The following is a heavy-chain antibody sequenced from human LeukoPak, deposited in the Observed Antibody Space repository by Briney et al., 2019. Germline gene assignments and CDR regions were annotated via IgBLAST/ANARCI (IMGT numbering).Heavy chain of an antibody. CDR1: GGSISSGGYY. CDR2: IYYSGST. CDR3: ARVGITGATFDH. J-gene: IGHJ5*02. D-gene: IGHD1-20*01. V-gene: IGHV4-31*03. Sequence: PSETLSLTCTVSGGSISSGGYYLSWIRQHPGKGLEWIGYIYYSGSTYYNPSLKSRVTISVDTSKNQFSLKLSSVTAADTAVYYCARVGITGATFDHWGQGTLVTVSS.